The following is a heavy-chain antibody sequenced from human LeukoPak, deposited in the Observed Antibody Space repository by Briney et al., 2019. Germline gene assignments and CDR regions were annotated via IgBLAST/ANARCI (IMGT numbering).Heavy chain of an antibody. CDR1: GFTFSSYG. V-gene: IGHV3-33*01. Sequence: GRSLRLSCAASGFTFSSYGMHCVRQAPGKWLEWVAVIWHDGSSPYYADSVKGRFPPSRDTSLNTLYLQMDGLRAEDTAVYYCARDSDYGDGFDYWGQGTLVTVSS. D-gene: IGHD4-17*01. CDR3: ARDSDYGDGFDY. J-gene: IGHJ4*02. CDR2: IWHDGSSP.